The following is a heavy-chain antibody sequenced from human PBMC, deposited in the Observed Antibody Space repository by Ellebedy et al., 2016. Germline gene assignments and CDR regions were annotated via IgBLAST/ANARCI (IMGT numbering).Heavy chain of an antibody. J-gene: IGHJ5*02. CDR3: ARGDSRFDP. CDR2: TSYSGIT. Sequence: GSLRLSCIVSGGSINLYYWSWIRQPPGKGLEWIGYTSYSGITNYNPSLKSRVTISVDTSKNQFSLKLISVTAADTAVYYCARGDSRFDPWGQGTLVTVSS. CDR1: GGSINLYY. D-gene: IGHD5-12*01. V-gene: IGHV4-59*08.